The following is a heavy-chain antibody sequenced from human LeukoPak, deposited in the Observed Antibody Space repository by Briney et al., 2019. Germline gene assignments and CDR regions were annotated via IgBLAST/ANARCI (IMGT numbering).Heavy chain of an antibody. Sequence: PGGSLRLSCAASGFAFSSYAMSWVRQAPGKGLEWVSAISGSGGSTYYADSVKGRFTISRDNSKNTLYLQMNSLRAEDTAVYYCASQQWLVSPFDYWGQGTLVTVSS. CDR2: ISGSGGST. CDR1: GFAFSSYA. J-gene: IGHJ4*02. CDR3: ASQQWLVSPFDY. D-gene: IGHD6-19*01. V-gene: IGHV3-23*01.